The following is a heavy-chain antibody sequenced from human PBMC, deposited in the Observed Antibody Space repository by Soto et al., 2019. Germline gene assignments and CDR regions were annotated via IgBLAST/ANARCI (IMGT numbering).Heavy chain of an antibody. Sequence: EVQLLASGGGLVQPGGSLRLSCAASGFTFSSFAMSWVRQTPGKGLEWVSAITSRGDNTYYADSVKGRFTISRDNSKNTLYLQMDTLRVDDTAVYYCAKRGGTSCLDSWGQGTLVTISS. CDR2: ITSRGDNT. J-gene: IGHJ4*02. CDR1: GFTFSSFA. V-gene: IGHV3-23*01. CDR3: AKRGGTSCLDS. D-gene: IGHD3-16*01.